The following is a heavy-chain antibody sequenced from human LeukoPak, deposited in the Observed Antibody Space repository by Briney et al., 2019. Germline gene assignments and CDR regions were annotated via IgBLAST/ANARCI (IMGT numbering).Heavy chain of an antibody. CDR3: ARQYYYDSSGYGGYYYYYGMDV. CDR2: ISSSSSTI. D-gene: IGHD3-22*01. CDR1: GFXXSSYS. Sequence: XXLRLXXXXSGFXXSSYSMTWVRQAPGKGLEWVSYISSSSSTIYYADSVKGRFTISRDNAKNSLYLQMNSLRAEDTAVYYCARQYYYDSSGYGGYYYYYGMDVWGQGTTVTASS. V-gene: IGHV3-48*01. J-gene: IGHJ6*02.